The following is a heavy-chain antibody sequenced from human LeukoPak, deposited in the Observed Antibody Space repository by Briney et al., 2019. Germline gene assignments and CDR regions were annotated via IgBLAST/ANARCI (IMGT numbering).Heavy chain of an antibody. D-gene: IGHD2-2*01. CDR2: IYWNDDR. V-gene: IGHV2-5*01. CDR3: AHIPPYCSSTSCPKNYYYYYYMDV. CDR1: GFSLSTSGVG. Sequence: SGPTLVKPTQTLTLTCTFSGFSLSTSGVGVGWIRQPPGKALEWLALIYWNDDRRYTPSLKSRLTITNDHSKNQVVLTMTNMAPVDTATYYCAHIPPYCSSTSCPKNYYYYYYMDVWGKGTTVTVSS. J-gene: IGHJ6*03.